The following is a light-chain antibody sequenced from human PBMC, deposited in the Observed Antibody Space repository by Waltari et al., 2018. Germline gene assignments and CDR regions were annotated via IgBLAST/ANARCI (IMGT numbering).Light chain of an antibody. CDR2: VWSNGRH. V-gene: IGLV4-3*01. CDR1: SEHSAST. J-gene: IGLJ1*01. CDR3: GESHTIDGQVGYV. Sequence: LPVLTQPPSASALLGASIKLPCTLSSEHSASTIECYHQSPGRPPQYIMNVWSNGRHSKGDGIPDRFLGSSSGADRYLTVSNLQSDDEAEYYCGESHTIDGQVGYVFGGGTKVTVL.